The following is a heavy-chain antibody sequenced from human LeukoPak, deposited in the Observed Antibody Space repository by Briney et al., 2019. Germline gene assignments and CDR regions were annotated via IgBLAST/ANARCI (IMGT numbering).Heavy chain of an antibody. CDR2: INGDGRNI. V-gene: IGHV3-74*01. D-gene: IGHD1-26*01. CDR3: AKSAVGATLYYYYMDV. J-gene: IGHJ6*03. Sequence: PGGSLRLSCVASGFTFSSYWMHWVRQDPRKGLVWVSRINGDGRNINYADSVRGRFTISRDNAKNSLYLQMNSLRAEDTAVYYCAKSAVGATLYYYYMDVWGKGTTVTVSS. CDR1: GFTFSSYW.